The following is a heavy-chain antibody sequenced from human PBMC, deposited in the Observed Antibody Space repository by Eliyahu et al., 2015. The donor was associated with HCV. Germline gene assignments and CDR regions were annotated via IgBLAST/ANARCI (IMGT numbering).Heavy chain of an antibody. V-gene: IGHV4-4*07. D-gene: IGHD2-15*01. J-gene: IGHJ2*01. Sequence: QVQLQESGPGLVKPSETLSLTCAVXGGSISSHPWSWVRXPAGXGLEWIXDVYARGSTNSTPSLKSRVSMSVDTSKNQFSLTLTSVTAADTAVYHCARDQYCSGGTCYSGYFDLWGRGTLVTVSS. CDR2: VYARGST. CDR3: ARDQYCSGGTCYSGYFDL. CDR1: GGSISSHP.